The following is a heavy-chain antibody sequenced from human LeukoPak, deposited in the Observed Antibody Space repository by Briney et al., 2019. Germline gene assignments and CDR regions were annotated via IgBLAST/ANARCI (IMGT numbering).Heavy chain of an antibody. V-gene: IGHV4-4*02. CDR2: FNLLGST. CDR3: AREGGPHRPLDY. J-gene: IGHJ4*02. Sequence: PSETPSLTSGVPGGSISITNYWTWARQPPGKGLEWIGVFNLLGSTNSNPSLMSGVAISVDTYENHNSLQLTSVTAADTAVYYCAREGGPHRPLDYSGLGTLVTVSS. CDR1: GGSISITNY.